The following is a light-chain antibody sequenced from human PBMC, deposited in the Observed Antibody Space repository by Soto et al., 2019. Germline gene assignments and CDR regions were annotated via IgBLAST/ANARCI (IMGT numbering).Light chain of an antibody. CDR3: QQRTNWPLT. V-gene: IGKV3-11*01. CDR2: DVS. CDR1: QSVSNS. Sequence: EIGLTQSPATLSLSPGERATLSCWASQSVSNSLAWYQQRPGQSPRLLIYDVSTRATGIPARFGGSGSGTDFTLTISSLETEDFAVYYCQQRTNWPLTFGGGTKV. J-gene: IGKJ4*01.